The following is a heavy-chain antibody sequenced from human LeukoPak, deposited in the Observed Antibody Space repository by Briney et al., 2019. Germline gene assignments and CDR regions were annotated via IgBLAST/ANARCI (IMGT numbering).Heavy chain of an antibody. J-gene: IGHJ5*02. CDR2: IIPILGIA. CDR3: ARGPTIRGYSGYAFLDP. Sequence: SVKVSCKASGGTFSSYAISWVRQAPGQGLEWMGRIIPILGIANYAQKFQGRVTITTDESTSTAYMELSSLRSEDTAVYYCARGPTIRGYSGYAFLDPWGQGTLVTVSS. D-gene: IGHD5-12*01. CDR1: GGTFSSYA. V-gene: IGHV1-69*04.